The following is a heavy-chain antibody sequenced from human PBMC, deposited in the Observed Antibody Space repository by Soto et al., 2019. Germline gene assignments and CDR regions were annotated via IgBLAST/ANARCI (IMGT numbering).Heavy chain of an antibody. J-gene: IGHJ5*02. Sequence: ASVKVSCKASGYTFTGYYTHWVRQAPGQGLEWMGWINPNSGGTNYAQKFQGRVTMTRDTSISTAYMELSRLRSDDTAVYYCARDRVYYYDSSGYQRRNNWFDPWGQGTLVTVSS. CDR1: GYTFTGYY. CDR3: ARDRVYYYDSSGYQRRNNWFDP. V-gene: IGHV1-2*02. D-gene: IGHD3-22*01. CDR2: INPNSGGT.